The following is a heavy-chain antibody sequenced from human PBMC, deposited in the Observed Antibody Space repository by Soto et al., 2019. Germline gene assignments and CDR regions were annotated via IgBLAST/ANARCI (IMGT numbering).Heavy chain of an antibody. CDR1: GGSISSYY. CDR2: IYYSGTT. CDR3: ARTYDSSGPNSGGYGFDI. V-gene: IGHV4-59*01. D-gene: IGHD3-22*01. Sequence: QVQLQESGPGLVQPSETLSLTCSVSGGSISSYYWSWIRQPPGKGLEWIAYIYYSGTTNYNPSLKSRVTISVDTSKNQCALKLNSVTAADTAVYYCARTYDSSGPNSGGYGFDIWGQGTMVTVSS. J-gene: IGHJ3*02.